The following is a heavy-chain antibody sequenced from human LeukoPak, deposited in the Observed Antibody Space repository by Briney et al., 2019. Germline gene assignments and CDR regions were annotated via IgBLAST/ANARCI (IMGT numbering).Heavy chain of an antibody. CDR2: IRYDAANQ. V-gene: IGHV3-30*02. CDR3: AKDIAVSDSYFDY. Sequence: PGGSPRLSCGASGFDFSNNGMHWVRQAPGKGLEWVAFIRYDAANQYYADSVKGRFTISRDNSKNTLYLEMDSLRSEDTAIYHCAKDIAVSDSYFDYWGQGTLVTVTS. CDR1: GFDFSNNG. D-gene: IGHD6-19*01. J-gene: IGHJ4*02.